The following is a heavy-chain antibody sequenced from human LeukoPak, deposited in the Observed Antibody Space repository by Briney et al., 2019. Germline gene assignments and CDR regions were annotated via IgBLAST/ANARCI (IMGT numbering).Heavy chain of an antibody. Sequence: GGSLRLSCAASGFTFSSYAMSWVRQAPGKGLEWVSSISSSSSYIYYADSVKGRFTISRDNAKNSLYLQMNSLRAEDTAVYYCARDYDILTGYYLWFDPWGQGTLVTVSS. CDR3: ARDYDILTGYYLWFDP. V-gene: IGHV3-21*01. CDR1: GFTFSSYA. D-gene: IGHD3-9*01. J-gene: IGHJ5*02. CDR2: ISSSSSYI.